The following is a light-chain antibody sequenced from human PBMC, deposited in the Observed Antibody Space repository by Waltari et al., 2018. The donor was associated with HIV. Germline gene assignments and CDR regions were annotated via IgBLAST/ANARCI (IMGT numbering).Light chain of an antibody. CDR3: QQRSNWPFMYT. V-gene: IGKV3-11*01. J-gene: IGKJ2*01. Sequence: IVLTQSPATLSLSPGERATLSCRASQSVSRYLAWYQEKPGQTPRLPIYDASNRATGIPALFSGSGSATDFTLTISSLEPEDFAIYYCQQRSNWPFMYTFGQGTKLEIK. CDR1: QSVSRY. CDR2: DAS.